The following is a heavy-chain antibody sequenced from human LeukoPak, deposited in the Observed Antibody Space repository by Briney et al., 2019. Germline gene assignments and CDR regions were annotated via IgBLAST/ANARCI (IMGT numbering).Heavy chain of an antibody. D-gene: IGHD3-3*01. V-gene: IGHV3-23*01. CDR3: AKGPDYDFWSGYFDY. CDR1: GFTFSSYA. Sequence: PGGSLRLSCAASGFTFSSYAMSWVRQAPGKGLEWVSAISGSGSSTYYADSVKGRFTISRDNSKNTLYLQMNSLRAEDTAVYYCAKGPDYDFWSGYFDYWGQGTLVTVSS. CDR2: ISGSGSST. J-gene: IGHJ4*02.